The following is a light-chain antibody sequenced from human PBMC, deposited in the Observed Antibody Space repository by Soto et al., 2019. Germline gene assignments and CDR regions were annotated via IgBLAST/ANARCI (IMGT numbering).Light chain of an antibody. Sequence: QSVLTQPASVSGSPGQSITISCTGTNSDVGAYSYVSWYQQYPGKAPKLLIYDVGARPSGISDRFSGSKSGNTASLTISGLQAADEADYYCSSYTAFTTYVFGRGTKVTAL. CDR3: SSYTAFTTYV. J-gene: IGLJ1*01. V-gene: IGLV2-14*03. CDR1: NSDVGAYSY. CDR2: DVG.